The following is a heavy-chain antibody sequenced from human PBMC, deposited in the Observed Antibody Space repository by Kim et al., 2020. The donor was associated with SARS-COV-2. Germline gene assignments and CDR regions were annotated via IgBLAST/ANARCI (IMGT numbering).Heavy chain of an antibody. CDR2: T. CDR3: AKPGGLRYFDY. Sequence: TYYADSVKGRFTISRDNSKNTRYLQMNSLRAEDTAVYYCAKPGGLRYFDYWGQGTLVTVSS. D-gene: IGHD3-9*01. J-gene: IGHJ4*02. V-gene: IGHV3-23*01.